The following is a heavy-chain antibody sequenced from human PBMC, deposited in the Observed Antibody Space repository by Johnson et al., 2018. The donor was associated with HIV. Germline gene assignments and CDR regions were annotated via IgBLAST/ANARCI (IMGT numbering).Heavy chain of an antibody. D-gene: IGHD1-26*01. V-gene: IGHV3-30*03. Sequence: VQLVESGGGVVRPGGSLRLSCAASGFIFDDYGMTWIRQTPGKGLEWVAVISYDGSNKYYADSVKGRFTISRDNSKNTLYLQMNSLRAEDTAVYYCARDAPDSGSYHAFDIWGQGTMVTVSS. CDR1: GFIFDDYG. CDR2: ISYDGSNK. CDR3: ARDAPDSGSYHAFDI. J-gene: IGHJ3*02.